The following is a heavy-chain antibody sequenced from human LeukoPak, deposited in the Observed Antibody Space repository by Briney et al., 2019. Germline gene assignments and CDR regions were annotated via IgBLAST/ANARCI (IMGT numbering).Heavy chain of an antibody. J-gene: IGHJ4*02. V-gene: IGHV3-23*01. D-gene: IGHD3-22*01. Sequence: GGSLRLSCAASGFTFSSYAMSGVRQAPGKGLEWVSPISGSGGSTYYADSVKGRFTISRDNSKNTLYLQMNSLRAEDTAVYYCAKGRDRDYYDSSAFDYWGQGTLVTVSS. CDR2: ISGSGGST. CDR3: AKGRDRDYYDSSAFDY. CDR1: GFTFSSYA.